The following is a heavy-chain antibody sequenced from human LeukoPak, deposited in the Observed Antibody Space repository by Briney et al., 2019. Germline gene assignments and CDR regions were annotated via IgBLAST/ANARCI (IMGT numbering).Heavy chain of an antibody. D-gene: IGHD1-1*01. CDR3: ARLTPLEPRTLDY. J-gene: IGHJ4*02. Sequence: SETLSLTCTVSGGSISSSSYYWGWIRQPPGKGLEWIGSIYYSGSTYYNPSLKSRVTISVDTSKNQFSLKLSSVTAADTAVYYCARLTPLEPRTLDYWGQGTLVTVSS. CDR2: IYYSGST. CDR1: GGSISSSSYY. V-gene: IGHV4-39*07.